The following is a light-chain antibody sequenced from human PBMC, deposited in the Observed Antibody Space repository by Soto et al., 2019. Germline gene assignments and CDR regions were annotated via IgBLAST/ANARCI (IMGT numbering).Light chain of an antibody. CDR3: ECWDSNNPTA. J-gene: IGLJ2*01. Sequence: QAVVTQSSSASASLGSSVKLTCTLSSGHISYIIAWHQQQPGKAPRYLMKLECSGSYNKGSGVPDRFSGSSSGADRYLTIPILQVEEEADYCCECWDSNNPTAFGGGTKLTVL. V-gene: IGLV4-60*02. CDR1: SGHISYI. CDR2: LECSGSY.